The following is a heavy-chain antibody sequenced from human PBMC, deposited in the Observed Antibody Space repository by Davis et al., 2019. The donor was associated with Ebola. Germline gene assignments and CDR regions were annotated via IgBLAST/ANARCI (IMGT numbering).Heavy chain of an antibody. CDR1: GGSISSHY. V-gene: IGHV4-59*11. CDR2: IYYSGST. Sequence: PSETLSLTCTVSGGSISSHYWSWIRQPPGKGLEWIGYIYYSGSTYYNPSLKSRVTISVDTSKNQFSLKLSSVTAADTAVYYCARGQLRFLEWTPDAFDIWGQGTMVTVSS. CDR3: ARGQLRFLEWTPDAFDI. D-gene: IGHD3-3*01. J-gene: IGHJ3*02.